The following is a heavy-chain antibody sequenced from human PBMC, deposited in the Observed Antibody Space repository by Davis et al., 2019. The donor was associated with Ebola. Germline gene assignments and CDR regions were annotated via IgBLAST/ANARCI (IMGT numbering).Heavy chain of an antibody. J-gene: IGHJ4*02. D-gene: IGHD1-26*01. CDR3: AKDLSGSHDY. CDR2: ISGSGGST. V-gene: IGHV3-23*01. CDR1: GFTFSSYA. Sequence: GESLKISCAASGFTFSSYAMSWVRQAPGKGLEWVSAISGSGGSTYYADSVKGRFTISRDNSKNTLYLQMNSLGAEDTAVYYCAKDLSGSHDYWGQGTLVTVSS.